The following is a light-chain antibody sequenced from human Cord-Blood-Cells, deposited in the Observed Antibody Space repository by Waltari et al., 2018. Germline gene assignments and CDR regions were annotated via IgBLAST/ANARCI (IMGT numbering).Light chain of an antibody. CDR2: DVS. CDR3: CSYAGSYTWV. V-gene: IGLV2-11*01. J-gene: IGLJ3*02. Sequence: QSALTQPRSVSGSPGQSVTISCTGTSSDVGGYNYVSWYQQHPGKAPKLMIYDVSKRPSGGTDRCSGCKSGSTASLTISGRQAEDEADYYCCSYAGSYTWVFGGGTKLTVL. CDR1: SSDVGGYNY.